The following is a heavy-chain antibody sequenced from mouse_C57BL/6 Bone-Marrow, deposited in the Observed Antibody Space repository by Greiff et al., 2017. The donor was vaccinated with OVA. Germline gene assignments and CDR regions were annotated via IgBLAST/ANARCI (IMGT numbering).Heavy chain of an antibody. CDR2: ISNLAYSI. V-gene: IGHV5-15*01. J-gene: IGHJ4*01. CDR1: GFTFSDYG. Sequence: DVKLVESGGGLVQPGGSLKLSCAASGFTFSDYGMAWVRQAPRKGPEWVAFISNLAYSIYYADTVTGRFTISRENAKNTLYLEMSSLRSEDTAMYYCARHYGSSYDYATDYWGQGTSVTVSS. D-gene: IGHD1-1*01. CDR3: ARHYGSSYDYATDY.